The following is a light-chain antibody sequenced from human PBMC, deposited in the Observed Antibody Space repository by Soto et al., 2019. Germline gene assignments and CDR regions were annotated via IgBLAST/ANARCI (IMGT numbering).Light chain of an antibody. CDR1: PSVSNS. CDR2: DAS. V-gene: IGKV3-20*01. CDR3: QQYGGSPFT. Sequence: ESVLTQSPATLSLSPGERATLSCRASPSVSNSLAWYQHKPGQAPRLLIYDASNRATGIPARFSGSGSGTEFTLTVSRLEPEDFAVYYCQQYGGSPFTFGPGTKVDIK. J-gene: IGKJ3*01.